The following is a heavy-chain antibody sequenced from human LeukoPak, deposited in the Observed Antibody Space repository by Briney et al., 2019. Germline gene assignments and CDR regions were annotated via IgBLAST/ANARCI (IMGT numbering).Heavy chain of an antibody. D-gene: IGHD3-9*01. V-gene: IGHV4-4*07. J-gene: IGHJ4*02. CDR1: GGSISSYY. CDR3: AREPPLGRCFDWFIDY. CDR2: IYTSGST. Sequence: PSETLSLTCTVSGGSISSYYWSWIRQPAGKGLEWIGRIYTSGSTNYNPSLKSRVTMSVDTSKNQFSLKLSSVTAADTAVYYCAREPPLGRCFDWFIDYWGQGTLVTVSS.